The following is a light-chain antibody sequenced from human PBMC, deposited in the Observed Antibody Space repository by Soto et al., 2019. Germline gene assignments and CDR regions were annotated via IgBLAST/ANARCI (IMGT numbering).Light chain of an antibody. CDR1: TGAVTNGHF. Sequence: QTVVTQEPSLTVSPGGTVTLTCGSSTGAVTNGHFPYWFQQRPGQAPRTLIYDTSNKHSWTPARFSGSLLGGKAALTLSGAQPEDEAEYYCLLSYSGARLVFGGGTKVTVL. CDR3: LLSYSGARLV. CDR2: DTS. V-gene: IGLV7-46*01. J-gene: IGLJ2*01.